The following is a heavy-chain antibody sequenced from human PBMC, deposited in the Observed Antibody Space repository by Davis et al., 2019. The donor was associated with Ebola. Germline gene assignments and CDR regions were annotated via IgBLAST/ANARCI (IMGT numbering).Heavy chain of an antibody. CDR3: ARAYGGD. V-gene: IGHV3-30*03. Sequence: SCAASGFTFSSYGMHWVRQAPGKGLEWVAVISYDGSNKYYADSVKGRFTISRDNSKNTLYLQMNSLRAEDTAVYYCARAYGGDWGQGTLVTVSS. D-gene: IGHD4-17*01. J-gene: IGHJ4*02. CDR2: ISYDGSNK. CDR1: GFTFSSYG.